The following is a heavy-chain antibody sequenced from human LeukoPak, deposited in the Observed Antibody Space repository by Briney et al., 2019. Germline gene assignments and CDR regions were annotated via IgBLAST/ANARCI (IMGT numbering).Heavy chain of an antibody. Sequence: PSETLSLTCTVSGGSISSSSYYWGWIRQPPGKGLEWIGSIYYSGSTYYNPSLKSRVTISVDTSKNQFSLKLSSVTAADTAVYYCARHAPLSVAALGPQLDPWGQGTLVTVSS. J-gene: IGHJ5*02. V-gene: IGHV4-39*01. CDR2: IYYSGST. CDR3: ARHAPLSVAALGPQLDP. CDR1: GGSISSSSYY.